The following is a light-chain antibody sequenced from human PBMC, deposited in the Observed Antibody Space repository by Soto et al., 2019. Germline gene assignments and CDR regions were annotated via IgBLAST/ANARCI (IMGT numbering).Light chain of an antibody. V-gene: IGKV3-15*01. Sequence: EIVMTQSPATLSVSPGERATLSCRASQSVSSKLAWFQQKPGQAPSLLIYGVSTRATGVPVRFSGSGSGTEFTLTISSLEPEDFALYYCQQHINWPLTFGGGTKVDIK. CDR1: QSVSSK. CDR2: GVS. J-gene: IGKJ4*01. CDR3: QQHINWPLT.